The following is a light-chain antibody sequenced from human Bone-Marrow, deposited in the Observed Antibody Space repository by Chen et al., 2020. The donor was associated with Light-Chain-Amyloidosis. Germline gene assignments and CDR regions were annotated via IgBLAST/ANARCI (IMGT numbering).Light chain of an antibody. CDR3: QSADSSGTYEVI. CDR1: DLPTKY. Sequence: SYELTQLPSVSVSPGQTARITCSGDDLPTKYAYWYQQKPGQAPVLVIHRDTERPSGISERFSGSSSGRTATWTISGVQAEDEADYHCQSADSSGTYEVIFGGGTKLTVL. V-gene: IGLV3-25*03. J-gene: IGLJ2*01. CDR2: RDT.